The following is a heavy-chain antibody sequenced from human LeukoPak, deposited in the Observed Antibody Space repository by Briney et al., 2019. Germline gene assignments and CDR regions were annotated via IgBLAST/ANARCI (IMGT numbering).Heavy chain of an antibody. V-gene: IGHV4-34*01. J-gene: IGHJ4*02. CDR2: INHTGST. CDR1: GGSFSNYY. D-gene: IGHD2-21*01. Sequence: SETLSLTCAVYGGSFSNYYWSWIRQPPGKGLEWIGEINHTGSTNYNPSLKSRVTISVDTSKNQFSLRLRSVTAADTAVYYCTLGGDFDYWGQGTLVTVSS. CDR3: TLGGDFDY.